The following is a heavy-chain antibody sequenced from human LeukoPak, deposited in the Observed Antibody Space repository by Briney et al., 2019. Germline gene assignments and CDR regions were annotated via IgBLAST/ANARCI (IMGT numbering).Heavy chain of an antibody. V-gene: IGHV1-69*04. CDR3: ARDRRSSSWYDAFDI. CDR1: GGTLSSYA. J-gene: IGHJ3*02. CDR2: IIPILGIA. Sequence: SVKVSCKASGGTLSSYAISWVRQAPGQGLEWMGRIIPILGIANYAQKFQGRVTITADKSMSTAYMELSSLRSEDTAVYYCARDRRSSSWYDAFDIWGQGTMVTVSS. D-gene: IGHD6-13*01.